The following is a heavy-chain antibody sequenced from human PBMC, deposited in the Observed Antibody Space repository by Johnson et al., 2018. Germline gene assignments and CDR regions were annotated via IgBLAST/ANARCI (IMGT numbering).Heavy chain of an antibody. V-gene: IGHV3-30-3*01. J-gene: IGHJ4*02. CDR3: AKGGDFWSCYIDY. CDR1: GFTFSSYA. D-gene: IGHD3-3*01. Sequence: QVQLVQSGGGVVQPGRSLRLSCAASGFTFSSYAMHWVRQAPGKGLEWVAVISYDGSNKYYADSVKGRFTISSDNSKNTLYLQMNSLRDDDTAVYYCAKGGDFWSCYIDYWGQGTLVTVSS. CDR2: ISYDGSNK.